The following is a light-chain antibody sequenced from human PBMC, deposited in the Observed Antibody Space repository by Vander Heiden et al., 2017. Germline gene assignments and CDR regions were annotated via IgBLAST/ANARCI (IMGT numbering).Light chain of an antibody. CDR1: SSDVGGYNY. CDR3: CSYAGSYTLI. V-gene: IGLV2-11*01. J-gene: IGLJ1*01. Sequence: QSALTLPRSVSGSPGQSVTISCTGTSSDVGGYNYVSWYQQHPGKAPKLMIYDVSKRPSGVPDRFSGSKSGNTPSLTISGLQAEDEADYYCCSYAGSYTLIFGTGTKVTVL. CDR2: DVS.